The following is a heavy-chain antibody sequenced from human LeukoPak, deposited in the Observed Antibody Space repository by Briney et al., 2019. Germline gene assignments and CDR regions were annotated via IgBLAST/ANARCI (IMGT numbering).Heavy chain of an antibody. CDR1: GFTFSSYG. D-gene: IGHD1-26*01. CDR2: IRYDGSNK. V-gene: IGHV3-30*02. J-gene: IGHJ3*02. Sequence: GGSLRLSCAASGFTFSSYGMHWVRQAPGKGLEWVAFIRYDGSNKYYADSVKGRFTISRDNSKNTLYLQMNSLRAEDTAVYYCAKGSIVGATLGAPEDDAFDIWGQGTMVTVSS. CDR3: AKGSIVGATLGAPEDDAFDI.